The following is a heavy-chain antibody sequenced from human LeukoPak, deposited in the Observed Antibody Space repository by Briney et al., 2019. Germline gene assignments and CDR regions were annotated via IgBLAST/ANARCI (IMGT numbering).Heavy chain of an antibody. V-gene: IGHV3-7*01. CDR1: GFIFISHW. CDR2: INQDGTEK. D-gene: IGHD1-26*01. CDR3: ALGVYYFDY. Sequence: GGSLRLSCAASGFIFISHWLRGVRQARCRGLEWVANINQDGTEKYYVDSLKGRFTISRDNAKNSVYLQMNSLRAEDTAVYYCALGVYYFDYWGQGTLVTVSP. J-gene: IGHJ4*02.